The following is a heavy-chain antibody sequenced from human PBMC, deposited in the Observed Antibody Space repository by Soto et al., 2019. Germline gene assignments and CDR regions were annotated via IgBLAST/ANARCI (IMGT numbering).Heavy chain of an antibody. Sequence: HVTLKESGPVLVKPTETLTLTCTVSGFSLASGKVGVTWIRQPPGKALEWLAHIFSNVEKSYRTSLKDRLTISEDSSKSHVVLTMTNVDPVDTATYYCAQILFGRSVAGGYFYMDVWGKVTTVTVSS. CDR3: AQILFGRSVAGGYFYMDV. CDR2: IFSNVEK. CDR1: GFSLASGKVG. D-gene: IGHD6-19*01. V-gene: IGHV2-26*01. J-gene: IGHJ6*03.